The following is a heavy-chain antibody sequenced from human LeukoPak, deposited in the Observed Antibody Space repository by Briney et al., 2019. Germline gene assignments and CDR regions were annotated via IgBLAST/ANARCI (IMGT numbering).Heavy chain of an antibody. V-gene: IGHV4-34*01. D-gene: IGHD6-13*01. CDR3: ARCPFGVDSSSWQTGDY. Sequence: SETLSLTCAVYGGSFSGYYWSWIRQPPGKGLEWIGEINHSGSTNYNPSLKSRVTISVDTSKNQFSLKLSSVTAADTAVYYCARCPFGVDSSSWQTGDYWGQGTLVTVSS. CDR2: INHSGST. CDR1: GGSFSGYY. J-gene: IGHJ4*02.